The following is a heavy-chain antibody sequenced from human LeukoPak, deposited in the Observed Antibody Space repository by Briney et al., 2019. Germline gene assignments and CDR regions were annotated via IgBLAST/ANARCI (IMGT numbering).Heavy chain of an antibody. Sequence: GGSLRLSCAASGFTFSSYAMSWVRQAPGKGMEWVSTISGSGGSTYYADSVKGRFTISRDNSKNTVYLQLNSLRAEDTAVYYCAKRPYCSGAVCQYIDHWGQGTLVTVSS. CDR3: AKRPYCSGAVCQYIDH. V-gene: IGHV3-23*01. CDR2: ISGSGGST. J-gene: IGHJ4*02. CDR1: GFTFSSYA. D-gene: IGHD2-15*01.